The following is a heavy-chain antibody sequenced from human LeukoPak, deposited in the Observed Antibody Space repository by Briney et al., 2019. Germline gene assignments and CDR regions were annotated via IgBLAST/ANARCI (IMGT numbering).Heavy chain of an antibody. J-gene: IGHJ4*02. CDR3: ARDCDYYDSSGIVGY. D-gene: IGHD3-22*01. Sequence: SETLSLTCAVYGGSFSGYYWSWIRQPPGKGLEWIGEINHSGSTNYNPSLKSRVTISVDTSKNQFSLKLSSVTAADTAVYYCARDCDYYDSSGIVGYWGQGTLVTVSS. V-gene: IGHV4-34*01. CDR2: INHSGST. CDR1: GGSFSGYY.